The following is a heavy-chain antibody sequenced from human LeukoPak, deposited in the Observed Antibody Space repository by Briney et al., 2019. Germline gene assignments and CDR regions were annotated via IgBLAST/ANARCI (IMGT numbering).Heavy chain of an antibody. V-gene: IGHV3-30-3*01. CDR1: GFTFRSYW. Sequence: GGSLRLSCVASGFTFRSYWMRWVRQAPGKGLEWVAVISYDGSNKYYADSVKGRFTISRDNSKNTLYLQMNSLRAEDTAVYYCARDGRDSSGWYDWFDPWGQGTLVTVSS. CDR2: ISYDGSNK. J-gene: IGHJ5*02. CDR3: ARDGRDSSGWYDWFDP. D-gene: IGHD6-19*01.